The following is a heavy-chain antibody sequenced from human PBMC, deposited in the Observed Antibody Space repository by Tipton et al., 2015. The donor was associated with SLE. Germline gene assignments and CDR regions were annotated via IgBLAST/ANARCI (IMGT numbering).Heavy chain of an antibody. CDR2: IYSGGTA. Sequence: TLSLTCTVSGGSISSGSYYWSWIRQPPGKGLEWIGSIYSGGTASYSPSLTSRVTISVATSKNPFSLTLRSVTAADTAVYYCARGDISVAIYDFWGPGSLVTVSS. V-gene: IGHV4-61*01. D-gene: IGHD6-19*01. J-gene: IGHJ4*02. CDR3: ARGDISVAIYDF. CDR1: GGSISSGSYY.